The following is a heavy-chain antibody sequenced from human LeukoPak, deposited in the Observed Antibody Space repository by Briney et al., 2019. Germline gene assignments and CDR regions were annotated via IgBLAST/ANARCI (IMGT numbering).Heavy chain of an antibody. V-gene: IGHV1-18*01. CDR3: ARDRAMIVVVTPYFDY. CDR2: ISAYNGNT. CDR1: GYTFTSYG. D-gene: IGHD3-22*01. Sequence: GASVKVSCKASGYTFTSYGISWVRQAPGQGLEWMGWISAYNGNTNYAQKLQGRVTMTTDTSTSTAYMELRSLRPDDTAVYYCARDRAMIVVVTPYFDYWGQGTLVTVSS. J-gene: IGHJ4*02.